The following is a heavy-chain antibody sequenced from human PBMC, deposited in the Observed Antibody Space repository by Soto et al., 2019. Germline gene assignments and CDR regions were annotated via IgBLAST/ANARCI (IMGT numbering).Heavy chain of an antibody. D-gene: IGHD3-22*01. V-gene: IGHV1-8*01. CDR1: GCTFTSYD. CDR2: MNPNSGNT. Sequence: GASVKVSCKASGCTFTSYDINWVRQATGQGLEWMGWMNPNSGNTGYAQKFQGRVTMTRNTPISTAYMELSSLRSEDTAVYYCARVPPYYYDSSGRPGMDVWGQGTTVTVSS. J-gene: IGHJ6*02. CDR3: ARVPPYYYDSSGRPGMDV.